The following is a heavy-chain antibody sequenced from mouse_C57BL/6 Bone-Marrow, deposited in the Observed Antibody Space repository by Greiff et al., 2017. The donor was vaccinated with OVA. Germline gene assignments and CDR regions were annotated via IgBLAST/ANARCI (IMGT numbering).Heavy chain of an antibody. V-gene: IGHV1-22*01. CDR2: INPNNGGT. J-gene: IGHJ3*01. D-gene: IGHD2-3*01. Sequence: EVQLQESGPELVKPGASVQMSCKASGYTFTDYNMHWVKQSHGKSLEWIGYINPNNGGTSYNQKFKGKATLTVNKSSSTAYMELRSLTSEDSAVYYCARREGWLLPFAYWGQGTLVTVSA. CDR1: GYTFTDYN. CDR3: ARREGWLLPFAY.